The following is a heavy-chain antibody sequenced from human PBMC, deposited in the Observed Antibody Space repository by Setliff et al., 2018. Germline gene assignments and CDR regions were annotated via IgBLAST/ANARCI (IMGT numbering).Heavy chain of an antibody. Sequence: GGSLRLSCAASGFTFSSYGMHWVRQAQGKGLEWVSFIRYDGSNKYYADSVKGRFTIARDNSKNTLYLQMNSLRSEDTAVYYCAKEVGYCSGGSCYHYYYGMDVWGQGTTVTVSS. CDR2: IRYDGSNK. CDR1: GFTFSSYG. V-gene: IGHV3-30*02. J-gene: IGHJ6*02. CDR3: AKEVGYCSGGSCYHYYYGMDV. D-gene: IGHD2-15*01.